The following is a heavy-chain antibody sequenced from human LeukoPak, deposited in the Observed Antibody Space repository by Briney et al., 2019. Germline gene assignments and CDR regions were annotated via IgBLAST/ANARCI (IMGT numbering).Heavy chain of an antibody. CDR1: GDSVSSNSTA. CDR3: ARGLAVAGTRASDP. J-gene: IGHJ5*02. V-gene: IGHV6-1*01. D-gene: IGHD6-19*01. CDR2: TYYRSKWYN. Sequence: TSQTLSLTCAISGDSVSSNSTAWNWIRQSPSRGLEWLGRTYYRSKWYNDYAVSVKSRITINPDTSKNQFSLQLNSVTPEDTAVYYCARGLAVAGTRASDPWGQGTLVTVSS.